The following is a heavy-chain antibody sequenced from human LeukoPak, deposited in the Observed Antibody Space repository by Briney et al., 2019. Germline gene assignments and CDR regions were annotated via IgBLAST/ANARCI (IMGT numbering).Heavy chain of an antibody. D-gene: IGHD2/OR15-2a*01. CDR1: GLTVTDNY. CDR2: IFPDGRT. J-gene: IGHJ4*02. CDR3: ARTNTVYGDFDY. Sequence: GGSLRLSCAASGLTVTDNYFSWVRQAPGKELEWVSVIFPDGRTYHADSVKGRFTISRDRPKNTLLLQMNSLRADDTALYHCARTNTVYGDFDYWGQGILVTVSS. V-gene: IGHV3-53*01.